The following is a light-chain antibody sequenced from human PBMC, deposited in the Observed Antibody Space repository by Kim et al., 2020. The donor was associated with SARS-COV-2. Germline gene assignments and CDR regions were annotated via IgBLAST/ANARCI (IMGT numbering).Light chain of an antibody. CDR1: ASNIESNA. CDR3: AAWSDSLIGYV. Sequence: GRRVTISCAGSASNIESNAVNWYQQLPGTAPKLLIHSNNERPSGVPDRFSGSRSVTSASLAISGLQSEDEADYYCAAWSDSLIGYVFGAGTKVTVL. J-gene: IGLJ1*01. CDR2: SNN. V-gene: IGLV1-44*01.